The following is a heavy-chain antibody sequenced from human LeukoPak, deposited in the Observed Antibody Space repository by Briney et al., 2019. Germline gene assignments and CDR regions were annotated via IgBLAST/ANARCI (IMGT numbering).Heavy chain of an antibody. CDR1: GASISSYY. CDR2: IYTSDST. D-gene: IGHD3-16*01. CDR3: AREAWAGYFDY. V-gene: IGHV4-4*07. Sequence: SETLSLTCTVSGASISSYYWSWIRQPAGKRLGCIGRIYTSDSTNYNPSLKSRVTMSVDTSKNQFSLRLSSLTAADTAVYYCAREAWAGYFDYWGQGTLVTVSS. J-gene: IGHJ4*02.